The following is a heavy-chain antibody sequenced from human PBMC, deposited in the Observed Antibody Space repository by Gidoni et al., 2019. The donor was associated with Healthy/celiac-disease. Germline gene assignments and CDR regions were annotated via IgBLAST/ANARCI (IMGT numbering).Heavy chain of an antibody. CDR1: GGSISSSSYY. J-gene: IGHJ5*02. V-gene: IGHV4-39*01. CDR2: IYYSGST. D-gene: IGHD2-2*02. CDR3: ARHLDCSSTSCYILNWFDP. Sequence: QLQLQESGPGLVKPSETLSLTCTVSGGSISSSSYYWGWIRQPPGKGLEWIGSIYYSGSTYYNPSLKSRVTISVDTSKNQFSLKLSSVTAADTAVYYCARHLDCSSTSCYILNWFDPWGQGTLVTVSS.